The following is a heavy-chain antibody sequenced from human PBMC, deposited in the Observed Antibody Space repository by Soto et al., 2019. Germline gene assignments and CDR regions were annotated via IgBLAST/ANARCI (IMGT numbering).Heavy chain of an antibody. V-gene: IGHV3-23*01. Sequence: EVQLLESGGGLVQPGGSLRLSCAASGFTFSSYAMSWVRQAPGKGLEWVSAISGSGGSTYYADSVKGRFTISRDNSKNTLYLQMNSPRAEDTAVYYCAKDYYDSSGYYSYFGYWGQGTLVTVSS. D-gene: IGHD3-22*01. CDR2: ISGSGGST. J-gene: IGHJ4*02. CDR1: GFTFSSYA. CDR3: AKDYYDSSGYYSYFGY.